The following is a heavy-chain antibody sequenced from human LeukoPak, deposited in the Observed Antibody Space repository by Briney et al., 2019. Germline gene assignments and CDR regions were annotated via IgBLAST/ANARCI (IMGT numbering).Heavy chain of an antibody. D-gene: IGHD3-16*01. J-gene: IGHJ3*02. V-gene: IGHV3-30*03. CDR3: ASWDPQLGDAFDI. CDR1: GFTFSTSG. CDR2: ISYDGSYK. Sequence: PGGSLRLSCAASGFTFSTSGMHWVRQSPGKGLEWMALISYDGSYKDFADSVQGRFTISRDNSKNTLYLQMNSLRPEDTAVYYCASWDPQLGDAFDIWGQGKMVTVSS.